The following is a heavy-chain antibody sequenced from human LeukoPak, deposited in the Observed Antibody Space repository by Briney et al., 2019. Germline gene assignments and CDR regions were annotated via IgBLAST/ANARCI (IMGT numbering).Heavy chain of an antibody. CDR2: MNPNSGNT. CDR1: GGTFSSYA. CDR3: ARYSGSYYYFDY. Sequence: GASVKVSCKASGGTFSSYAISWVRQAPGQGLEWMGWMNPNSGNTGYAQKFQGRVTITRNTSISTAYMELSSLRSEDTAVYYCARYSGSYYYFDYWGQGTLVTVSS. V-gene: IGHV1-8*03. D-gene: IGHD1-26*01. J-gene: IGHJ4*02.